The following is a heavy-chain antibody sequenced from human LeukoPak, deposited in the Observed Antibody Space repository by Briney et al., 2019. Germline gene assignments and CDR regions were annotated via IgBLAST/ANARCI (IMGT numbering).Heavy chain of an antibody. CDR1: GGSFSGYY. D-gene: IGHD3-3*01. J-gene: IGHJ6*02. CDR3: ARTYYDFWSGYYSGETYYYGMDV. Sequence: PSETLSLTCAVYGGSFSGYYWSWIRQPPGKGLEWIGEINHSGSTNYNPSLKSRVTISVDTSKNQFSLKLSSVTAADTAVYYCARTYYDFWSGYYSGETYYYGMDVWGQGTTVTVSS. V-gene: IGHV4-34*01. CDR2: INHSGST.